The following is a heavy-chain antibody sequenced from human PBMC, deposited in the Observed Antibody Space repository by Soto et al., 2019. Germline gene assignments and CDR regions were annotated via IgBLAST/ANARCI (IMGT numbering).Heavy chain of an antibody. CDR2: ISGSGGST. CDR3: AKSTIFGVVRGYFDY. D-gene: IGHD3-3*01. Sequence: GSLRLSCAASGFTFSSYAMSWVRQAPGKGLEWVSAISGSGGSTYYADSVKGRFTISRDNSKNTLYLQMNSLRAEDTAVYYCAKSTIFGVVRGYFDYWGQGTLVTVSS. J-gene: IGHJ4*02. CDR1: GFTFSSYA. V-gene: IGHV3-23*01.